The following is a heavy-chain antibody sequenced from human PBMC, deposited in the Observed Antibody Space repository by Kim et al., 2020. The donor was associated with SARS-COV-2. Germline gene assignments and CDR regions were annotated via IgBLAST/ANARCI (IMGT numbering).Heavy chain of an antibody. V-gene: IGHV4-61*01. CDR1: GGSVSSGSYY. CDR3: ARGSSGYYYKIFDY. D-gene: IGHD3-22*01. J-gene: IGHJ4*02. Sequence: SETLSLTCTVSGGSVSSGSYYWSWIRQPPGKGLEWIGYIYYSGSTNYNPSLKSRVTISVDTSKNQFSLKLSSVTAADTAVYYCARGSSGYYYKIFDYWGQGTLVTVSS. CDR2: IYYSGST.